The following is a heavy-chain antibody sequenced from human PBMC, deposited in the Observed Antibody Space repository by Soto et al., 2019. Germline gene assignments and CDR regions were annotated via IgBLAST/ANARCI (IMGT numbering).Heavy chain of an antibody. CDR1: GFTFSSYE. CDR2: ISSSGSTI. V-gene: IGHV3-48*03. Sequence: GGSLRLSCAASGFTFSSYEMNWVRQAPGKGLEWVSYISSSGSTIYYADSVKGRFTISRDNAKKSLYLQMNSLRAEDTAAYYCARGGGSSGWGPDPLGGMDVWGQGTTVTVSS. CDR3: ARGGGSSGWGPDPLGGMDV. D-gene: IGHD6-19*01. J-gene: IGHJ6*02.